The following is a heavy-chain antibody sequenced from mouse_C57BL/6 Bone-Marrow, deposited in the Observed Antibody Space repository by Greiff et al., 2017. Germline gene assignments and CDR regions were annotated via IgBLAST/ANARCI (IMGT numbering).Heavy chain of an antibody. D-gene: IGHD1-1*01. V-gene: IGHV1-7*01. CDR3: ARWSYGSSWRICFYAMDN. CDR2: INPSSGYT. Sequence: QVQLQQSGAELAKPGASVKLSCKASGYTFTSYWMHWVKQRPGQGLEWIGYINPSSGYTKYNQKFKDKATLTADKSSSPAYMQLVSLTYEDSAVYYCARWSYGSSWRICFYAMDNWGQGTSVTVSS. CDR1: GYTFTSYW. J-gene: IGHJ4*01.